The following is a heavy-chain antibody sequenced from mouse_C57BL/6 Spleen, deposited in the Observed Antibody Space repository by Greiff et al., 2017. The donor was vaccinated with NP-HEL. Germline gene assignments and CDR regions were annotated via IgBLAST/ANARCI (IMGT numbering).Heavy chain of an antibody. CDR2: IYPRSGNT. Sequence: QVQLKESGAELARPGASVKLSCKASGYTFTSYGISWVKQRTGQGLEWIGEIYPRSGNTYYNEKFKGKATLTADKSSSTAYMELRSLTSEDSAVYFCARVEGSGSYAMDYWGQGTSVTVSS. V-gene: IGHV1-81*01. CDR3: ARVEGSGSYAMDY. J-gene: IGHJ4*01. D-gene: IGHD3-2*02. CDR1: GYTFTSYG.